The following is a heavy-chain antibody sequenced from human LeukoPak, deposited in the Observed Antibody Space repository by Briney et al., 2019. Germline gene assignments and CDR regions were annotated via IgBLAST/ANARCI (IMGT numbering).Heavy chain of an antibody. CDR2: IYPGGSDT. D-gene: IGHD6-19*01. Sequence: GESLKISCKGSGYRFTSYWIGWVRQMPGKGLEWMGIIYPGGSDTRYSPSFQGQVTISADKSISAAYLPWGSLKASDTAMYYRARHSGGSGWAFDIWGQGTMVTVSS. V-gene: IGHV5-51*01. CDR1: GYRFTSYW. J-gene: IGHJ3*02. CDR3: ARHSGGSGWAFDI.